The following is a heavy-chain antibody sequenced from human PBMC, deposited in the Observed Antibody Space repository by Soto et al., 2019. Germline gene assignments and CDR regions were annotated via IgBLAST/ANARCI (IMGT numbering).Heavy chain of an antibody. J-gene: IGHJ4*02. CDR1: GFTFSTYW. CDR2: INSDGTST. Sequence: EVQLVESGGGLVQPGGSLRLSCAASGFTFSTYWMHWVRQVAGKGLVWVSRINSDGTSTSCADSVKGRFTISRDNAKNTMYLQMNSLRAEDTAVYYCAISSYDSRYYFDYWGQGTPVTVSS. D-gene: IGHD3-22*01. CDR3: AISSYDSRYYFDY. V-gene: IGHV3-74*01.